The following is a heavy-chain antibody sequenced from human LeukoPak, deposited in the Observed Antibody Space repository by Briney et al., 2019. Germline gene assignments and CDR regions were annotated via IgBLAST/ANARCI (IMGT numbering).Heavy chain of an antibody. CDR2: IRYDGSNK. CDR3: AKAVVATTPHYYFDY. V-gene: IGHV3-30*02. J-gene: IGHJ4*02. CDR1: GFTFSSYG. Sequence: PGGSLRLSCAASGFTFSSYGMHWVRQAPGKGLEWVAFIRYDGSNKYYADSVKGRFTISRDNSKNTLYLQMNSLRAEDTAVYYCAKAVVATTPHYYFDYWGQGTLVAVSS. D-gene: IGHD5-12*01.